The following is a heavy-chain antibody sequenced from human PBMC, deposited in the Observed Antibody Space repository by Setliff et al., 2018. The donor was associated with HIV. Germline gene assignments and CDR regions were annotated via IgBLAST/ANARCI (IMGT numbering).Heavy chain of an antibody. CDR3: ARIRGYSYGFYFDY. D-gene: IGHD5-18*01. CDR1: GVSISNYY. V-gene: IGHV4-59*08. CDR2: MYYSGNT. Sequence: SETLSLTCTVSGVSISNYYWSWIRQPPGKGLEWIGYMYYSGNTNYNPSLKSRVTISVDTSKNQFSLKLSSVTAADTAVYYCARIRGYSYGFYFDYWGQGTLVTVSS. J-gene: IGHJ4*02.